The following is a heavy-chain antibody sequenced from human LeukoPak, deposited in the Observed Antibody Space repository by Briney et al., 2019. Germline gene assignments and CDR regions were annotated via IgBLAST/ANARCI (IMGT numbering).Heavy chain of an antibody. CDR1: GGSISSYY. CDR3: ARDCSGSSTGYNWFDP. CDR2: IYYSGST. J-gene: IGHJ5*02. Sequence: PSETLSLTCTVSGGSISSYYWSWTRQPPGKGLEWIGYIYYSGSTNYNPSLKSRVTISVDTSKNQFSLKLSSVTAADTAVYYCARDCSGSSTGYNWFDPWGQGTLVTVSS. D-gene: IGHD1-26*01. V-gene: IGHV4-59*01.